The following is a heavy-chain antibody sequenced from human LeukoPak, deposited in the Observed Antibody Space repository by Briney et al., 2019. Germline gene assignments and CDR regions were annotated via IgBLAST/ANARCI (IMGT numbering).Heavy chain of an antibody. V-gene: IGHV1-2*02. CDR3: ARGKLAAPGRTGYNWFDP. CDR1: GYTFTGYY. D-gene: IGHD6-13*01. Sequence: ASVKVSCKASGYTFTGYYIHWVRQAPGQGLEWMGWINPNSGGTNYAQKFQGRVTMPRDTSITTAYMELSGLRSDDTAIYYCARGKLAAPGRTGYNWFDPWGHGTLVTVSS. J-gene: IGHJ5*02. CDR2: INPNSGGT.